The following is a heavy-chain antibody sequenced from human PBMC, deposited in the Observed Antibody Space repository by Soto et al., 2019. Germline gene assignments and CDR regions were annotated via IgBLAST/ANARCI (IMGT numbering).Heavy chain of an antibody. CDR2: IYYSGST. CDR1: GGSVSSGIYY. V-gene: IGHV4-31*03. CDR3: ARWGGDYSNHGWFDP. D-gene: IGHD4-4*01. J-gene: IGHJ5*02. Sequence: SETLSLTCTVSGGSVSSGIYYWSWIRQPPGKGLEWIGYIYYSGSTYYNPSLKSRVTISVDTSKNQFSLKLSSVTAADTAVYYCARWGGDYSNHGWFDPWGQGTLVTVSS.